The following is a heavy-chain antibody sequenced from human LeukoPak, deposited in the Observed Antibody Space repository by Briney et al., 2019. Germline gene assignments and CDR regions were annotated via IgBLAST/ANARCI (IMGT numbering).Heavy chain of an antibody. V-gene: IGHV1-2*02. CDR2: INPNSGGT. Sequence: ASVKVSCKASGYTFTGYYIHWVRQAPGQGLEWMGWINPNSGGTNYAQKFQGRVTMTRDTSISTAYMELSRLTSDDTAVYYCGRGGIAAAASGIDYWGQGTLVTVSS. CDR3: GRGGIAAAASGIDY. D-gene: IGHD6-13*01. J-gene: IGHJ4*02. CDR1: GYTFTGYY.